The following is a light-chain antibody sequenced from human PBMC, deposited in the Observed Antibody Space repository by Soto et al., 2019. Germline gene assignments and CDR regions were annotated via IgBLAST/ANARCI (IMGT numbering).Light chain of an antibody. Sequence: EIVLTQSPATLSLSPGERATLSCRASQSVSSYLAWNQQKPGQAPRLLIYDASNRATGIPARFSGSASGTDFTLTISTREPEDFAVYYCQQRSNWPPKYTFGQGTKLEIK. CDR2: DAS. J-gene: IGKJ2*01. CDR1: QSVSSY. CDR3: QQRSNWPPKYT. V-gene: IGKV3-11*01.